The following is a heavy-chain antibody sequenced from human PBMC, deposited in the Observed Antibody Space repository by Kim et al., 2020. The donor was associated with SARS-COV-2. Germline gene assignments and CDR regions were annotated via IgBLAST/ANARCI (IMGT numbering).Heavy chain of an antibody. CDR3: ARGGGTYTSSSGFEIDY. V-gene: IGHV3-21*06. D-gene: IGHD6-13*01. Sequence: VKGPFTISRDNAKNSLYLQMNSLSAEDTAVYYCARGGGTYTSSSGFEIDYWGQGTLVTVSS. J-gene: IGHJ4*02.